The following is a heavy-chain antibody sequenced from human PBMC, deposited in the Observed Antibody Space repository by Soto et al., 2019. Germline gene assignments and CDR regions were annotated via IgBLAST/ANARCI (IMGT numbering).Heavy chain of an antibody. V-gene: IGHV3-33*01. J-gene: IGHJ4*02. D-gene: IGHD2-2*02. CDR2: IWYDGSNK. CDR3: ARSPPVVVVPAAIPTGCSGGSCYFDY. CDR1: GFTFSSYG. Sequence: RGSLRLSCAASGFTFSSYGMHWVRQAPGKGLEWVAVIWYDGSNKYYADSVKGRFTISIDNSKNTLYLQMNSLRAEDTAVYYCARSPPVVVVPAAIPTGCSGGSCYFDYWGQGTLVTVSS.